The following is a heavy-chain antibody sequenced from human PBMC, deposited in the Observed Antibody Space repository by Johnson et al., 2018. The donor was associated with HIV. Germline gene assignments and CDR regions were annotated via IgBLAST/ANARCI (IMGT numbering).Heavy chain of an antibody. CDR3: ARGFSSGYNDAFDI. CDR2: INWSGIST. V-gene: IGHV3-20*04. D-gene: IGHD3-22*01. CDR1: GFTFDDYG. Sequence: VQLEESGGGVVRPGGSLRLSCAASGFTFDDYGMSWVRQVPGKGLEWVSGINWSGISTGYADSVKGRFTISRDNAKNSLYLQLNSLRVEDTALYYCARGFSSGYNDAFDIWGQGTVVTVSS. J-gene: IGHJ3*02.